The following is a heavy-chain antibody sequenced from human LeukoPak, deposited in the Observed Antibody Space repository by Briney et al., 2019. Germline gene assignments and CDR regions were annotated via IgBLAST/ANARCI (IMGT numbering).Heavy chain of an antibody. D-gene: IGHD3-22*01. V-gene: IGHV4-4*07. Sequence: PSETLSLTCTVSGGSISGYYWSWIRQPAGKGLEWIGCIYTSGSTNYNPSLKSRVTMSVDTSKTQFSLKLNSVTAADTAVYYCARAPYDSRRWLWYFDLWGRGTLVTVSS. J-gene: IGHJ2*01. CDR3: ARAPYDSRRWLWYFDL. CDR1: GGSISGYY. CDR2: IYTSGST.